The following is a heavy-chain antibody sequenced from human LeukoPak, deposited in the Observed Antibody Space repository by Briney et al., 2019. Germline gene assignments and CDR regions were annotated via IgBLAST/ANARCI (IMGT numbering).Heavy chain of an antibody. D-gene: IGHD5-18*01. J-gene: IGHJ4*02. V-gene: IGHV3-13*01. CDR3: ARTRVTPGIRGLQMRYFDH. CDR2: IGTAYDT. CDR1: GFDFSRSD. Sequence: GGSLRLSCAASGFDFSRSDMHWVRQVTGKGLEWVSGIGTAYDTFYPDSVKGRFTISRENGKNSVYLQVNSLRVDDSAVYYCARTRVTPGIRGLQMRYFDHWGQGTLVTVSS.